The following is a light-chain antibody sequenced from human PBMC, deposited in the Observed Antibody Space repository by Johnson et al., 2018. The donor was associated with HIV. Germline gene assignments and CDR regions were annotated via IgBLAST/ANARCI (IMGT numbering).Light chain of an antibody. J-gene: IGLJ1*01. V-gene: IGLV1-51*01. CDR3: GTWDSSLSVLYV. Sequence: QSMLTQPPSVSAAPGQKVTISCSGSSSNIGNNYVSWYQQLPGTAPKLLIYDNNNRPSGIPDRFSGSKSGTSATLGITGLQTGDEADYYCGTWDSSLSVLYVFGTGTKVTVL. CDR2: DNN. CDR1: SSNIGNNY.